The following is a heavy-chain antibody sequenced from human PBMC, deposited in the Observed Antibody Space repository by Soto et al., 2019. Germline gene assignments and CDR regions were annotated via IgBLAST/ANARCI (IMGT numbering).Heavy chain of an antibody. J-gene: IGHJ6*02. D-gene: IGHD3-3*01. CDR2: INHSGST. V-gene: IGHV4-34*01. CDR1: GGSFSGYY. Sequence: XATLSLTCAVYGGSFSGYYWSWIRQPPGKGLEWIGEINHSGSTNYNPSLKSRVTISVDTSKNQFSLKLSSVTAADTAVYYCARGGSTIFGVVIYYYYYGMDVWGQGTTVTVSS. CDR3: ARGGSTIFGVVIYYYYYGMDV.